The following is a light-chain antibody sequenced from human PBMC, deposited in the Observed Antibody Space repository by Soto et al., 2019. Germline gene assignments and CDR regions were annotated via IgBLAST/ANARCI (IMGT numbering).Light chain of an antibody. CDR3: QSYDSSLSGVV. J-gene: IGLJ2*01. CDR1: SSNIGAGYD. V-gene: IGLV1-40*01. CDR2: GNS. Sequence: QSVLTQPPSVSGAPGQRVTISCTGSSSNIGAGYDVHWYQQFPGTAPKLLIYGNSNRPSGVPDRFSGSKSGTSASLAITGLQAEYEADYYCQSYDSSLSGVVFGGGTQLTVL.